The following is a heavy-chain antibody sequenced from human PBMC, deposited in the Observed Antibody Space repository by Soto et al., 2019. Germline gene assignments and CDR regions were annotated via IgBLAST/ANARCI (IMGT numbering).Heavy chain of an antibody. Sequence: EVQLVESGGGLVKPGGSLRLSCAASGFTFSSYSMNWVRQAPGKGLEWVSSISSSSSTIYYADSVKGRFTISRDNAKNSLYLQMNSLRDEDTAVYYCARGDKDYNPFRTTCLDYWGQGTLVTVSS. J-gene: IGHJ4*02. V-gene: IGHV3-21*01. CDR1: GFTFSSYS. D-gene: IGHD4-4*01. CDR3: ARGDKDYNPFRTTCLDY. CDR2: ISSSSSTI.